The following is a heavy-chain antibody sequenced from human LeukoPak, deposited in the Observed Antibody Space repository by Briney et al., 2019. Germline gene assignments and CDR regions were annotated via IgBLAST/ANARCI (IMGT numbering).Heavy chain of an antibody. CDR3: ARDSSGWTGGGAFDI. V-gene: IGHV3-23*01. CDR1: GFTFNSFA. Sequence: TGGSLRLSCAASGFTFNSFAMSWVRQAPGKGLEWVSTISGNAVSTYYADSVKGRFTISRDNSKNTLYLQMNSLRAEDTAVYYCARDSSGWTGGGAFDIWGQGTMVTVSS. J-gene: IGHJ3*02. D-gene: IGHD6-19*01. CDR2: ISGNAVST.